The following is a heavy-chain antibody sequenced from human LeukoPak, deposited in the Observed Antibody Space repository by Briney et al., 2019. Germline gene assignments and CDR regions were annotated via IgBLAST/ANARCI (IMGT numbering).Heavy chain of an antibody. CDR1: GFSFSTYA. CDR2: ISYDGITT. Sequence: GGSLRLSCAASGFSFSTYAMYWVRQAPGKGLECVSLISYDGITTYYADSVKGRFTISTDTSKNTLFLQMNSLINEDTAVYYCASSRPWELLSAFQMWGQGTLVTVSS. D-gene: IGHD1-26*01. J-gene: IGHJ3*02. CDR3: ASSRPWELLSAFQM. V-gene: IGHV3-30-3*01.